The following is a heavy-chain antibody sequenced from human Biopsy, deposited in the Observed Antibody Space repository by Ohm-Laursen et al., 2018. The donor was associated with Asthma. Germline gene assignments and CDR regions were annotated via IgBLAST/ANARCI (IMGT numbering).Heavy chain of an antibody. J-gene: IGHJ4*02. CDR3: SRDTLGYYFDI. D-gene: IGHD6-13*01. CDR1: GTHFGSYS. Sequence: SQRLSCSASGTHFGSYSTHWARQAPGKGLEWVAVITFDGSTQHYGDSVKGRFTISRDNSKNMLFLQMNSLRAEDTAVYYCSRDTLGYYFDIWGQGTQVTVSS. CDR2: ITFDGSTQ. V-gene: IGHV3-30-3*01.